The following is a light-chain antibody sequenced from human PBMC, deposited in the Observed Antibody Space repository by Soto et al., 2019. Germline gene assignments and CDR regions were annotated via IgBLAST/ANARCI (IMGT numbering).Light chain of an antibody. Sequence: EIVMTQSPATLSVSPGERAALSCRASQSVSSKLAWYRQRPGQAPRLVIYGASTRATGIPARFSGSGSGTDFTLTINRLEPEDSAVYYCQQYGSLITFGQGTRLEIK. CDR3: QQYGSLIT. V-gene: IGKV3-15*01. CDR2: GAS. CDR1: QSVSSK. J-gene: IGKJ5*01.